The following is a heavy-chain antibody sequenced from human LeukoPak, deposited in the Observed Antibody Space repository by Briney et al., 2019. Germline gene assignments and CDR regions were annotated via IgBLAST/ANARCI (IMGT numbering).Heavy chain of an antibody. Sequence: GGSLRLSCAASGFSFRSYSINWVRQAPGKGLEWVSFIYSDNTYYSDSVKGRFTISRDNSKNTLYLQMNSLRAEDTAVYYCARRAGAYSHPYDYWGQGTLVTVSS. CDR1: GFSFRSYS. CDR2: IYSDNT. D-gene: IGHD4/OR15-4a*01. V-gene: IGHV3-53*01. CDR3: ARRAGAYSHPYDY. J-gene: IGHJ4*02.